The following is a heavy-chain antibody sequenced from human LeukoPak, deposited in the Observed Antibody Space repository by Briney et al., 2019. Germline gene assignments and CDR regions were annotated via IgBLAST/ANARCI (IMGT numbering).Heavy chain of an antibody. D-gene: IGHD3-10*01. CDR2: INHSGST. V-gene: IGHV4-34*01. CDR1: GGSFSGYY. J-gene: IGHJ4*02. Sequence: PSETLSLTCAVYGGSFSGYYWSWIRQPPGKGLEWIGEINHSGSTNYNPSLKSRVTISVDTSKNQFSLKLSSVTAADTAVYYCARGRYYGSGSYYNVLDLHYWGQGTLVTVSS. CDR3: ARGRYYGSGSYYNVLDLHY.